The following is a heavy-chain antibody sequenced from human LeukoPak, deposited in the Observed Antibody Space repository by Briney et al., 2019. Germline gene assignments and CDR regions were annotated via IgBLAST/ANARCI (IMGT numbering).Heavy chain of an antibody. CDR3: ARAGQFIAARPITFDY. Sequence: SETLSLTCTVSGGSISNYYWSWIRQPPGKGLEWIGYIYYSGSTNHNPSLKSRVTISVDTSKNQFSLKLSSVAAADTAVYYCARAGQFIAARPITFDYWGQGTLVTVSS. D-gene: IGHD6-6*01. J-gene: IGHJ4*02. V-gene: IGHV4-59*01. CDR1: GGSISNYY. CDR2: IYYSGST.